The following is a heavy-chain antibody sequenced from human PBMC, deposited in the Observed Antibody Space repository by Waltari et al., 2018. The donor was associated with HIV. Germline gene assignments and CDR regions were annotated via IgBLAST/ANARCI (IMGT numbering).Heavy chain of an antibody. CDR3: ARAGRDGKLPPDY. CDR2: MNRDVRST. J-gene: IGHJ4*02. Sequence: EVQLVESGGGLVQPGGSLRLSCAASGFTFSSYWTHWVRQAPGKGLVWVSLMNRDVRSTSYAESVKGRFTISRDNAKNTLYLQNNSLRAEDSAVYYCARAGRDGKLPPDYWGQGTLVTVSS. V-gene: IGHV3-74*01. D-gene: IGHD1-7*01. CDR1: GFTFSSYW.